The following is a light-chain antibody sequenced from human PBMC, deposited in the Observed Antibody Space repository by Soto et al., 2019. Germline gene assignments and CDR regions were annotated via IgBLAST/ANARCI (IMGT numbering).Light chain of an antibody. CDR3: YSFAGFNTQ. J-gene: IGLJ2*01. CDR1: SSGIGTFNL. V-gene: IGLV2-23*02. CDR2: EVN. Sequence: QSALTQPASVSGSPGQSIAISCTGNSSGIGTFNLVSWYQQHPGRAPKLIIYEVNNRPSGISSRFSDSKSGNTASLTISGLQADDEADYYCYSFAGFNTQFGGGTKLTVL.